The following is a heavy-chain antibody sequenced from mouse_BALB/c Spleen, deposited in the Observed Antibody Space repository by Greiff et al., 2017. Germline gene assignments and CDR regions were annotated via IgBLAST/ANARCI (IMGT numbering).Heavy chain of an antibody. V-gene: IGHV1-55*01. CDR3: ARGDGDYYAMDY. CDR1: GYTFTSYW. J-gene: IGHJ4*01. CDR2: IYAGSGST. Sequence: VQLQQPGAELVKPGTSLKLSCTASGYTFTSYWINWVKLSPGQGLEWIGDIYAGSGSTNYTEKFKSKATLTVDTSSSTAYMQLSSLASEDSALYYCARGDGDYYAMDYWGQGTSVTVSA. D-gene: IGHD2-13*01.